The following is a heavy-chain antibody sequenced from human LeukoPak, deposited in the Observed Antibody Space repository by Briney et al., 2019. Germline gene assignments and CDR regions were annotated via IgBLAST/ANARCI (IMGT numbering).Heavy chain of an antibody. CDR1: GFTFDDYA. D-gene: IGHD2-21*02. CDR3: TRVCGDYVFGYFDY. Sequence: PGGSLRLSCAASGFTFDDYAMHWIRQAPGKGLEWVSGISWNSGSIGYADSVKGRFTISRGNAKNSLYLQMSSLSAEDTALYYCTRVCGDYVFGYFDYWGQGTLVTVSS. V-gene: IGHV3-9*01. CDR2: ISWNSGSI. J-gene: IGHJ4*02.